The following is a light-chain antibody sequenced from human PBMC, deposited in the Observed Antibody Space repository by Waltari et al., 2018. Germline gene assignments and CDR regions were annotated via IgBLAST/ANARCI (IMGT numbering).Light chain of an antibody. CDR1: SLRSCY. V-gene: IGLV3-19*01. Sequence: SSELTQDPAVSVALGQTVRITCQGASLRSCYACRYPQKPGQAPVLRIYGKNNRPSGIPDRFSGSSSGNTASLTITGAQAEDEADYYCNSRDSSGNHLNVVFGGGTKLTVL. J-gene: IGLJ2*01. CDR2: GKN. CDR3: NSRDSSGNHLNVV.